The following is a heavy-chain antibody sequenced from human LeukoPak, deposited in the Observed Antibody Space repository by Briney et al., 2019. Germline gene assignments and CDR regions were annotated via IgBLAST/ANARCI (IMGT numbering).Heavy chain of an antibody. CDR1: GFTFSSYA. Sequence: PGGSLRLSCAASGFTFSSYAIHWVRQAPGEGLEWVAVISADASKKYYVDSVKGRFTVSRDDPKNTLYLQMDSLRREDTAVYYCARVPNSGHSDYWGQGTLVTVSS. CDR3: ARVPNSGHSDY. V-gene: IGHV3-30-3*01. CDR2: ISADASKK. D-gene: IGHD3-10*01. J-gene: IGHJ4*02.